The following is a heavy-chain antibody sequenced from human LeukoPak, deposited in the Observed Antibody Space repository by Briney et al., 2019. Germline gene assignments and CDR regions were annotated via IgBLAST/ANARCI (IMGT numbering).Heavy chain of an antibody. V-gene: IGHV1-8*03. J-gene: IGHJ4*02. CDR1: GYTFTSYD. CDR2: MNPNSGNT. Sequence: GASVKVSCKASGYTFTSYDINWVRQATGQGLEWMGWMNPNSGNTGYAQKFQGRVTITRNTSISTAYMELSSLRSEDTAVYYCAREQWLVQGEGNGYFDYWGQGTLVTVSS. D-gene: IGHD6-19*01. CDR3: AREQWLVQGEGNGYFDY.